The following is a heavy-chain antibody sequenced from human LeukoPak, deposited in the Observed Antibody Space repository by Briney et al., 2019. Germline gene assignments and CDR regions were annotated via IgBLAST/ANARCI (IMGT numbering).Heavy chain of an antibody. V-gene: IGHV6-1*01. CDR3: ARKYSSTWYDALDI. J-gene: IGHJ3*02. D-gene: IGHD6-13*01. Sequence: SQNLSLTCAISGDTVSSNSAAWNWIRQSPSRGLEWLGRTYYRSKWYNDYAASVKSRISINPDTSKNHFSLQLNSVTPEDTAVYYCARKYSSTWYDALDIWGQGTMVTVSS. CDR1: GDTVSSNSAA. CDR2: TYYRSKWYN.